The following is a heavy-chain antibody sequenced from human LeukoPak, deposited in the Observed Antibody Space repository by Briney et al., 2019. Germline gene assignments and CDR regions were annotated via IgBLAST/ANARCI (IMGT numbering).Heavy chain of an antibody. CDR1: GYTFTSYA. J-gene: IGHJ6*02. CDR3: ARTQAAAGDYYYYYGMDV. CDR2: INTNTGNP. D-gene: IGHD6-13*01. V-gene: IGHV7-4-1*02. Sequence: ASAKVSCKASGYTFTSYAMNWVRQAPGQGLEWMGWINTNTGNPTYAQGLTGRFVFSLDTSVSTAYLQISSLKAEDTAVYYCARTQAAAGDYYYYYGMDVWGQGTTVTVS.